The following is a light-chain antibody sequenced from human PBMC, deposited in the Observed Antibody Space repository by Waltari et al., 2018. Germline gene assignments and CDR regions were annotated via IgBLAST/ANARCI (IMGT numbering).Light chain of an antibody. V-gene: IGKV1-39*01. J-gene: IGKJ2*01. CDR3: QQSYITLPYT. CDR1: QSISSY. Sequence: DIQMTQSPSSLSASVGDRVTITCRASQSISSYLNWYQQKPGKAPKLLIYAASSLQSGVPSRFSGSGSVTDFTLTISSRQPEDFATYYCQQSYITLPYTFGQGTKLEIK. CDR2: AAS.